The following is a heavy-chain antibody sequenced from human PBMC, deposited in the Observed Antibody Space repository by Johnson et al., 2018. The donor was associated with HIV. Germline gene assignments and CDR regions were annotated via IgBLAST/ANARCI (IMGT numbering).Heavy chain of an antibody. CDR3: VRDQIESITGKEAGAFDI. Sequence: VQLVESGGGVVQAGRSLRLSCAASGFTFSSYAMHWVRQAPGKGLEWAGHIKNKADGGTTEYAAPVKGRFTISRDNSKNTLSLQMGSLRAEDMAVYYCVRDQIESITGKEAGAFDIWGQGTMVTVSS. CDR1: GFTFSSYA. V-gene: IGHV3-30*14. J-gene: IGHJ3*02. D-gene: IGHD1-20*01. CDR2: HIKNKADGGTT.